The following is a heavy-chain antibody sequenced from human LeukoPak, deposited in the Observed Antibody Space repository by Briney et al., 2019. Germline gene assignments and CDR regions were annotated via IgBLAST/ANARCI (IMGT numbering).Heavy chain of an antibody. CDR3: ARFARFSDGWSSAFDI. CDR1: GDSVSSNSAA. D-gene: IGHD3-3*01. V-gene: IGHV6-1*01. CDR2: TYYRSKWYN. Sequence: SQTLSLTCAISGDSVSSNSAAWNWIRQSPSRGLEWLGRTYYRSKWYNDYAVSVKSRITINPDTSKNQFSLQLNSVTPEDTAVYYCARFARFSDGWSSAFDIWGQGTMVTVSS. J-gene: IGHJ3*02.